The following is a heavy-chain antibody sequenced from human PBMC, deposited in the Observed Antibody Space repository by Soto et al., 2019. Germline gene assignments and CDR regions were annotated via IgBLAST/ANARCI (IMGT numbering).Heavy chain of an antibody. V-gene: IGHV4-38-2*01. CDR1: GYSISSGYY. CDR3: ARGPAFKYDSSGYPFDY. CDR2: IYHSGST. D-gene: IGHD3-22*01. Sequence: SETLSLTCAVTGYSISSGYYWGWIRQPPGKGLEWIGSIYHSGSTYYNPSLKSRVTISVDTSKNQFSLKLSSVTAADTAVYYCARGPAFKYDSSGYPFDYWGQGTLVTVSS. J-gene: IGHJ4*02.